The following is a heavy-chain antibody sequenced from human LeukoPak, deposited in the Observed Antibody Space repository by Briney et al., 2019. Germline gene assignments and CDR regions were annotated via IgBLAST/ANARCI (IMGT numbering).Heavy chain of an antibody. CDR2: ISSGSGTI. CDR1: GFTLSGYG. D-gene: IGHD2/OR15-2a*01. V-gene: IGHV3-48*04. J-gene: IGHJ3*02. Sequence: GGSLRLSCATSGFTLSGYGMNWVRQAPGKGLEWVSYISSGSGTINYADSVKGRFTVSRDNAKNSVSLQMKSLRAEDTAVYYCAREGHCNTTKCALDANEIWGQGTLVAVSS. CDR3: AREGHCNTTKCALDANEI.